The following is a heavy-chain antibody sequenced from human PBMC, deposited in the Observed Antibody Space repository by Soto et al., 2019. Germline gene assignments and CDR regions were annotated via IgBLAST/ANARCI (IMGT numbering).Heavy chain of an antibody. CDR3: AKVPAAPLVRYSLATYYYGMDV. J-gene: IGHJ6*02. D-gene: IGHD3-9*01. Sequence: QVQLVESGGGVVQPGRSLRLSCAASGFTFSSYGMHWVRQAPGKGLEWVAVISYDGSNKYYADSVKGRFTISRDNSKNPLYLQMNSLRAEDTAVYYCAKVPAAPLVRYSLATYYYGMDVWGQGTTVTVSS. CDR2: ISYDGSNK. CDR1: GFTFSSYG. V-gene: IGHV3-30*18.